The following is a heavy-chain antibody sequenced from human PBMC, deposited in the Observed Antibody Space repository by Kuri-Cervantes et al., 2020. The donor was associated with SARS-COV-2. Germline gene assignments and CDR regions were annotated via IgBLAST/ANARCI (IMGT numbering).Heavy chain of an antibody. Sequence: ASVKVSCKASGYTFTSYGISWVRQAPGQGLEWMGWISAYNGNTNYAQKLQGRVTMTTDTSTSTAYMELSSLRSEDTAVYYCASFYGGNSGDAFDIWGQGTMVTVS. J-gene: IGHJ3*02. CDR2: ISAYNGNT. V-gene: IGHV1-18*01. CDR3: ASFYGGNSGDAFDI. D-gene: IGHD4-23*01. CDR1: GYTFTSYG.